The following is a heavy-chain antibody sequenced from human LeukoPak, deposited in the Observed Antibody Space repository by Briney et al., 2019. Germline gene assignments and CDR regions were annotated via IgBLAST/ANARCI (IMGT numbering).Heavy chain of an antibody. J-gene: IGHJ5*02. CDR1: GYTFTGYY. D-gene: IGHD2-2*01. CDR2: INPNSGGT. CDR3: ARVSQFASNCYHGVCWFDP. V-gene: IGHV1-2*02. Sequence: GASVKVSCKASGYTFTGYYMHWVRQAPGQGLEWMGWINPNSGGTNYAQKFEGRVTMTRDTSISTAYMELSRLRSDDTAVYYCARVSQFASNCYHGVCWFDPWGQGTLVTVSS.